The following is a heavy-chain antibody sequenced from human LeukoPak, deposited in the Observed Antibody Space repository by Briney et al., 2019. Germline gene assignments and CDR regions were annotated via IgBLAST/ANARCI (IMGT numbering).Heavy chain of an antibody. CDR3: ARGRSGAVTTYYYYLDV. J-gene: IGHJ6*03. CDR1: GGSFSGYY. D-gene: IGHD6-19*01. CDR2: INHSGST. Sequence: PSETLSLTCAVYGGSFSGYYWSWIRQPPGKGLEWIGEINHSGSTNYNPSLKRRVTISVDTSKNQFSLKLSSVPAADTAVYYCARGRSGAVTTYYYYLDVWGKGTTVRVSS. V-gene: IGHV4-34*01.